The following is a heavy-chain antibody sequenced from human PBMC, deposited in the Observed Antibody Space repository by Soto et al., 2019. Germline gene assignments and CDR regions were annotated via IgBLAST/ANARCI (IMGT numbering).Heavy chain of an antibody. V-gene: IGHV1-18*01. CDR1: GYTFTSYG. J-gene: IGHJ3*02. D-gene: IGHD3-22*01. CDR2: ISAYNGNT. Sequence: GPSVKVSCKASGYTFTSYGISWVRQAPGQGLEWMGWISAYNGNTNYAQKLQGRVTMTTDTSTSTAYMELRSLRSDDTAVYYCARDRVYYYDSNDAFDIWGQGTMVTVSS. CDR3: ARDRVYYYDSNDAFDI.